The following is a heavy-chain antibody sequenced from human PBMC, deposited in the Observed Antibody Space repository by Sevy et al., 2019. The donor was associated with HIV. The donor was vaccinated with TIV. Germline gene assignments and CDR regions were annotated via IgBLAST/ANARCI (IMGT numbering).Heavy chain of an antibody. Sequence: GGSLRLSCAASGFTFSSYGMHWVRQAPGKGLEWVAVISYDGSNKYYADSVKGRFTISRDNSKNTLYLQMNSLRAEDTAVYYCAKGLKIFGVVMDVYYYYGMDVWGQGTTVNVSS. V-gene: IGHV3-30*18. D-gene: IGHD3-3*01. CDR3: AKGLKIFGVVMDVYYYYGMDV. CDR2: ISYDGSNK. J-gene: IGHJ6*02. CDR1: GFTFSSYG.